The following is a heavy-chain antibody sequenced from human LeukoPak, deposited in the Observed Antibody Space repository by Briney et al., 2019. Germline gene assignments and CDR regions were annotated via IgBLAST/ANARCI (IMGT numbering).Heavy chain of an antibody. CDR3: ARGGDKNVM. J-gene: IGHJ4*02. D-gene: IGHD3-10*01. CDR2: TRNKANNYAT. V-gene: IGHV3-72*01. Sequence: GGSLRLSCAASGYTFSDHYIDWVRQAPGKGLEWVGHTRNKANNYATEYAASVKGRFTISRDDSRNSVYLQMNSLKTEDTAVYYCARGGDKNVMGGQGTLVTVSS. CDR1: GYTFSDHY.